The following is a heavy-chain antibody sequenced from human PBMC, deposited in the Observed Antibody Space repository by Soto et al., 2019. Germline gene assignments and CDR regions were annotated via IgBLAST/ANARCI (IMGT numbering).Heavy chain of an antibody. CDR3: AGGTPEGYYCWGV. D-gene: IGHD3-16*01. J-gene: IGHJ6*02. CDR2: IIPIFGTA. CDR1: GGTFSSYA. Sequence: SVKVSCKASGGTFSSYAISWVRQAPGQGLEWMGGIIPIFGTANYAQKFQGRVTITADESTSTAYMELSSLRSEDTAVYYCAGGTPEGYYCWGVWHQLTTIAVSS. V-gene: IGHV1-69*13.